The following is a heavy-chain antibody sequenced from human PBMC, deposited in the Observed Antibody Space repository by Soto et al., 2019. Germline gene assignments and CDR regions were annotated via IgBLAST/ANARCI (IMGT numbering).Heavy chain of an antibody. Sequence: QVQRVQSGDEVKKPGASVKVSCKASGYTFTNYGVSWVRQAPGQGLEWMGWVSAYNGNTNYAQNLQGRVTLTTDASTSTIYMDRRSLRSDDTAVYYCARGGLVGGMDVWGQGTTVTVTS. D-gene: IGHD2-2*01. CDR2: VSAYNGNT. CDR3: ARGGLVGGMDV. J-gene: IGHJ6*02. V-gene: IGHV1-18*01. CDR1: GYTFTNYG.